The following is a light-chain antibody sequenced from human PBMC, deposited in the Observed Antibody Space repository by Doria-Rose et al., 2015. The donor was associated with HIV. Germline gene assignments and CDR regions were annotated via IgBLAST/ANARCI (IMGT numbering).Light chain of an antibody. CDR3: QQYDDRPYS. CDR2: DAS. Sequence: ILLTQSPSSLSASVGYRLTITCRASQDISNYFNWYQQKPGKAPKLLIYDASNLERGVPSRFSGSGSGTDFTFTISSLQPEDIATYYCQQYDDRPYSFGQGTSLKIK. CDR1: QDISNY. J-gene: IGKJ2*01. V-gene: IGKV1-33*01.